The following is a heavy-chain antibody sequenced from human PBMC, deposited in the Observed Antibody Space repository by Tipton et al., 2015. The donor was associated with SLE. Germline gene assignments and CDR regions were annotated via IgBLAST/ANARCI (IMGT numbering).Heavy chain of an antibody. CDR2: IYYKGST. J-gene: IGHJ4*02. Sequence: LSLTCTVSGGSVNGHYWNWIRQAPGKGLEWIGYIYYKGSTDYKSSLKSRLTISIDTSKNQVSLKLTSVTAADTAVYYCARAPLFGVVTVRGPFDYWGQGTQVTVSS. CDR3: ARAPLFGVVTVRGPFDY. D-gene: IGHD3-3*01. CDR1: GGSVNGHY. V-gene: IGHV4-59*02.